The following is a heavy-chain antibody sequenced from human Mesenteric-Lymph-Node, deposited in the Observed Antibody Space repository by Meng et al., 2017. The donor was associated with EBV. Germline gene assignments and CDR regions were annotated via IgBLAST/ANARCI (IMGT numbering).Heavy chain of an antibody. Sequence: GPGLVKPSGTLALTCSGSGGDIRSSSWWSWVRQPPGKGLEWLGEIYHSSGTTNYNPSLKSRVTISLDKSKNQFSLNLSSVTAADTAVYYCARLPPTTGYGTARSYWGQGTLVTVSS. CDR1: GGDIRSSSW. J-gene: IGHJ4*02. V-gene: IGHV4-4*02. CDR2: IYHSSGTT. CDR3: ARLPPTTGYGTARSY. D-gene: IGHD6-13*01.